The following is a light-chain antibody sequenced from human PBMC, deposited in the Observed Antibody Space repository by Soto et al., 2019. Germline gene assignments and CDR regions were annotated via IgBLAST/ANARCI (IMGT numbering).Light chain of an antibody. CDR1: QSVSSN. Sequence: EIVLTQSPGTLSLSPGERATLYCWASQSVSSNLAWYQQKPGQAPRLLIYGASTRVTGVPARFSGSGSGTEFILIISSLQSEDFAVYYCQRYNNWPPWTFGQGTKVDIK. CDR3: QRYNNWPPWT. V-gene: IGKV3-15*01. CDR2: GAS. J-gene: IGKJ1*01.